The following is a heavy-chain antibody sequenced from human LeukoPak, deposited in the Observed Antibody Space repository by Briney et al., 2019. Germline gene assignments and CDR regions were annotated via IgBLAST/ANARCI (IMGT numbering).Heavy chain of an antibody. D-gene: IGHD3-3*01. CDR2: ISYDGSNK. CDR1: GFTFSSYG. J-gene: IGHJ6*03. CDR3: ARVISQGVVILSGYMDV. V-gene: IGHV3-30*03. Sequence: PGRSLRLSCAASGFTFSSYGMHWVRQAPGKGLEWVAVISYDGSNKYYADSVKGRFTISRDNSKNTLYLQMNSLRAEDTAVYYCARVISQGVVILSGYMDVWGKGTTVTVSS.